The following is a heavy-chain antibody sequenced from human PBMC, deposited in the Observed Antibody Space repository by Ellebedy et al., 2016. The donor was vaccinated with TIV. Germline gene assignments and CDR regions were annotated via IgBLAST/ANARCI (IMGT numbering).Heavy chain of an antibody. V-gene: IGHV3-33*01. Sequence: GGSLRLXXAASRFSFSSYGMHWVRQAPGKGLEWVAVIWYDGSKKYYADSVRGRFTISRDNSKDTLYLQMNSLRAEDTAVYYCARVASGGFWVDDYWGLGTLVAVSS. CDR1: RFSFSSYG. CDR3: ARVASGGFWVDDY. CDR2: IWYDGSKK. D-gene: IGHD4-23*01. J-gene: IGHJ4*02.